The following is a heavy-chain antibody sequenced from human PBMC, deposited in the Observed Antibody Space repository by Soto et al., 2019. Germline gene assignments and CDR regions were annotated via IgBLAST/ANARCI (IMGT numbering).Heavy chain of an antibody. D-gene: IGHD4-4*01. CDR3: ARRSNYQTFDI. V-gene: IGHV3-13*01. CDR1: GFTFSSYD. CDR2: IGTAGDT. J-gene: IGHJ3*02. Sequence: GGSLRLSCAASGFTFSSYDMHWVRQATGKGLEWVSAIGTAGDTYYPGSVKGRFTISRENAKNSLYLQMNSLRAGDTAVYYCARRSNYQTFDIWGQGTMVTVSS.